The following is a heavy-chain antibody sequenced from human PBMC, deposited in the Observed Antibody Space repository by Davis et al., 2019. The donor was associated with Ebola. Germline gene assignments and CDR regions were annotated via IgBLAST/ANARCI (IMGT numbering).Heavy chain of an antibody. Sequence: MPSETLSLTCTVSGGSISSSSYYWGWIRQPPGKGLEWIGSIYYSGSTYYNPSLKSRVTISVDTSKNQFSLKLSSVTAADTAVYYCASGGGMDVWGQGTTVTVSS. CDR1: GGSISSSSYY. V-gene: IGHV4-39*07. CDR2: IYYSGST. D-gene: IGHD3-10*01. CDR3: ASGGGMDV. J-gene: IGHJ6*02.